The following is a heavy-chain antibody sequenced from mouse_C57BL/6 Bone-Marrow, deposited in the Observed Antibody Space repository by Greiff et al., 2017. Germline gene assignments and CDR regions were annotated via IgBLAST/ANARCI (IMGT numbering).Heavy chain of an antibody. Sequence: VQLKQSGPELVKPGASVQISCKASGYSFTDYNMNWVKQSNGKSLEWIGVINPNYGTTSYNQKFKGKATLTVDQSSSTADMQLNSLTSEDSAVYYCARGYDYDYAMDYWGQGTSVTVSS. CDR2: INPNYGTT. D-gene: IGHD2-4*01. J-gene: IGHJ4*01. CDR1: GYSFTDYN. V-gene: IGHV1-39*01. CDR3: ARGYDYDYAMDY.